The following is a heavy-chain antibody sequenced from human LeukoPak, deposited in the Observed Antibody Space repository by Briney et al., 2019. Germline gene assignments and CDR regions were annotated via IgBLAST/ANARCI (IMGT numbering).Heavy chain of an antibody. Sequence: ASVKVSCKASGYTFTGYYMHWVRQAPGQGLEWMGWINPNSGGTNYAQKFQGRVTMTRDTSISTAYMELSRLRSDDTAVYYCARDYLTDYYDSSGLGIWGQGTMVTVSS. CDR3: ARDYLTDYYDSSGLGI. CDR1: GYTFTGYY. CDR2: INPNSGGT. D-gene: IGHD3-22*01. J-gene: IGHJ3*02. V-gene: IGHV1-2*02.